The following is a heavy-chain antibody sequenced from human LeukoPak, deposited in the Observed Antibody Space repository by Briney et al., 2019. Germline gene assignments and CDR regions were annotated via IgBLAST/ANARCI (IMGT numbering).Heavy chain of an antibody. D-gene: IGHD4-17*01. V-gene: IGHV1-18*04. J-gene: IGHJ4*02. CDR1: GYTFTCYY. CDR3: ARSDSVGDYGFDY. Sequence: ASVKVSCKASGYTFTCYYMHWVRQAPGQGLEWMGWISTYNGNTNYAQKLQGRVTMTTDTSTSTAYMELRSLRSDDTAVYYCARSDSVGDYGFDYWGQGTLVTVSS. CDR2: ISTYNGNT.